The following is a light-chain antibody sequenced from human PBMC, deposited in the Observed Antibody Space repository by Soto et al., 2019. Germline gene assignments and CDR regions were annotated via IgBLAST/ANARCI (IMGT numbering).Light chain of an antibody. CDR1: SSDVGAYNY. Sequence: QSVLTQPPSASGSPGQSVTISCIGTSSDVGAYNYVSWYQQHPGKVPKLLIYEVSNRPSGVSNRFSGSKSGNTASLTISGLQAEDEADYYCSSYTSSSTLYVFGSGTKLTVL. CDR3: SSYTSSSTLYV. V-gene: IGLV2-14*01. J-gene: IGLJ1*01. CDR2: EVS.